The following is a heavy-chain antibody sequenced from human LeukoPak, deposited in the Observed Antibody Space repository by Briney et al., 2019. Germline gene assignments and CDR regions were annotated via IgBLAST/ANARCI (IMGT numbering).Heavy chain of an antibody. Sequence: PSETLSLTCTVSGGSISSYCWSWIGQPPGKGLEWIGYIYYSGSTNYNPSLKSRVTISVDTSKNQFSLKLSSVTAADTAVYYCARDYGDYFDYWGQGTLVTVSS. CDR3: ARDYGDYFDY. D-gene: IGHD4-17*01. V-gene: IGHV4-59*01. CDR2: IYYSGST. CDR1: GGSISSYC. J-gene: IGHJ4*02.